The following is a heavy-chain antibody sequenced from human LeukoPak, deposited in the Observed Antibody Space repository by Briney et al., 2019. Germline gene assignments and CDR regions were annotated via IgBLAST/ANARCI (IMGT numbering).Heavy chain of an antibody. D-gene: IGHD3-10*01. CDR3: ARVKVLWFGELLMYYYGMDV. CDR1: GGSFSGYY. J-gene: IGHJ6*02. CDR2: INHSGST. Sequence: SETLSLTCAVYGGSFSGYYWSWIRQPPGKGLEWIGEINHSGSTNYNPSLKGRVTISVDTSKNQFSLKLSSVTAADTAVYYCARVKVLWFGELLMYYYGMDVWGQGTTVTVSS. V-gene: IGHV4-34*01.